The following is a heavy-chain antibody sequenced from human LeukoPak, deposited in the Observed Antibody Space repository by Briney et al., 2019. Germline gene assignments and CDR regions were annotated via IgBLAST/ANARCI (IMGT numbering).Heavy chain of an antibody. Sequence: PSETLSLTCTVSGGSISNYYWSWIRQPPGKGLEWIGYIYHSGSTNYNPSLKSRVTISVDTSKNHISLNLTSATAADTAMYYCARDTPDDFWSGSSRWFDPWGQGILVTVSS. CDR2: IYHSGST. D-gene: IGHD3-3*01. CDR3: ARDTPDDFWSGSSRWFDP. J-gene: IGHJ5*02. CDR1: GGSISNYY. V-gene: IGHV4-59*01.